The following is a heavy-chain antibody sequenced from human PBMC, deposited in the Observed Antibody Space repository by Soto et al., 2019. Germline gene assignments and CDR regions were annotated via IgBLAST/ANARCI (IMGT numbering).Heavy chain of an antibody. CDR3: VRHAQWIIRAY. V-gene: IGHV4-59*01. Sequence: SETLSLTCTVSGGSINSYYWSWIRQPPGMGLEWIGCISYSGSTNYNPSLKSRVALSVDTSKNQFSLKLSSVTAADTAVYYCVRHAQWIIRAYWGQGSLVTVSS. D-gene: IGHD5-12*01. CDR1: GGSINSYY. CDR2: ISYSGST. J-gene: IGHJ4*02.